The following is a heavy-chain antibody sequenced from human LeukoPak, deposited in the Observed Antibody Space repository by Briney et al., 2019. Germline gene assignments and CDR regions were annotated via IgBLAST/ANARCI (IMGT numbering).Heavy chain of an antibody. CDR2: IKEDGSEK. J-gene: IGHJ4*02. V-gene: IGHV3-7*01. D-gene: IGHD1-20*01. CDR1: GFTFGSYW. Sequence: GGSLRLSCAASGFTFGSYWVHWVRLAPGQGLEWVANIKEDGSEKYYVYSVKGGFTISRDNAKHSLYLQMNSLRAADTAVYYCATFNNFANGWGQGTLVTVSS. CDR3: ATFNNFANG.